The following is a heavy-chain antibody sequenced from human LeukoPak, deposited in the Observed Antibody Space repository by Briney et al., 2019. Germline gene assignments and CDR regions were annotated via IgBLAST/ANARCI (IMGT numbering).Heavy chain of an antibody. Sequence: ASVKVSCKASGYTFTDYYMHWLRQARGQGLEWMGWIIPNNGGTSYAPKFQGRVTMTRDTSISTAYMELSRLRSDDTAVYYCARGLSIEGYNFNYWGQGTLVTVSS. V-gene: IGHV1-2*02. D-gene: IGHD5-24*01. J-gene: IGHJ4*02. CDR3: ARGLSIEGYNFNY. CDR2: IIPNNGGT. CDR1: GYTFTDYY.